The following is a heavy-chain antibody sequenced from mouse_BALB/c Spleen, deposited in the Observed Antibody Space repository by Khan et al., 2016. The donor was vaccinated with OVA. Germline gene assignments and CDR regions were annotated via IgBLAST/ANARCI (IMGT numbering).Heavy chain of an antibody. J-gene: IGHJ3*01. Sequence: QVQLKQSGAELARPGASVKMSCKASGYTFTSYTIHWIKERPGPGLEWIGYINTSNGYTNYTQKFKDKATLTTDKSSTTAYLQLSSLTSDDSAVYNCVRDGAYHRNDGWFAYWGQGTLVTVSS. D-gene: IGHD2-14*01. V-gene: IGHV1-4*01. CDR2: INTSNGYT. CDR1: GYTFTSYT. CDR3: VRDGAYHRNDGWFAY.